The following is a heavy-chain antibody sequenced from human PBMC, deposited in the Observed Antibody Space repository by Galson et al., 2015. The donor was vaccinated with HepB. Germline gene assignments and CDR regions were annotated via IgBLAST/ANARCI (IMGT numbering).Heavy chain of an antibody. CDR1: GFTFSSYA. CDR2: ISYDGSNK. Sequence: SLRLSCAASGFTFSSYAMHWVRQAPGKGLEWVAVISYDGSNKYYADSVKSRFTISRDNSKNTLYLQMNSLRAEDTAVYYCARDGGRYQLQAYYFDYWGQGTLVTVSS. V-gene: IGHV3-30-3*01. CDR3: ARDGGRYQLQAYYFDY. D-gene: IGHD2-2*01. J-gene: IGHJ4*02.